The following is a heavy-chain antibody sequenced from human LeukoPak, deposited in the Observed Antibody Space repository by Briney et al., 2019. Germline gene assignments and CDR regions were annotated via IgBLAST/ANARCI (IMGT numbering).Heavy chain of an antibody. V-gene: IGHV4-4*02. CDR2: IYYGGSI. J-gene: IGHJ6*04. CDR1: GGSISSSTW. D-gene: IGHD2-2*01. Sequence: SGTLSLTCAVSGGSISSSTWWTGGRPSPEKGGEWIGEIYYGGSINYNPSLKSRVTISVDKPKNKLSLKMTFVTAADTAVYYCARGGSTSWPNKYSYGLDVWGKGTTVTVSS. CDR3: ARGGSTSWPNKYSYGLDV.